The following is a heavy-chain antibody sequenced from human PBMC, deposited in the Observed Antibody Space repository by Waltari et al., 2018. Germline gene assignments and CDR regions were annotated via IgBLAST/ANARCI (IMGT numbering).Heavy chain of an antibody. J-gene: IGHJ4*02. V-gene: IGHV3-53*01. D-gene: IGHD1-26*01. CDR2: IYSGGST. Sequence: EVQLVESGGGLIQPGGSLRPSCAASGFTASSKYMSWGGQAPGKGLEWVSVIYSGGSTYYADSVKGRFIISRDNSKNTLYLQMNSLRAEDTAVYYCARDSWVGATGLDYWGQGTLVTVSS. CDR3: ARDSWVGATGLDY. CDR1: GFTASSKY.